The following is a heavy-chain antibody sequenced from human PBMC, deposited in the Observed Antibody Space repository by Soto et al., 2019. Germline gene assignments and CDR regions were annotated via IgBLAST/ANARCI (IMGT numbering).Heavy chain of an antibody. J-gene: IGHJ6*02. Sequence: PGGSLRLSCAASGFTFSSYGMHWVRQAPGKGLEWVAVISYDGSNKYYADSVKGRFTISRDNSKNTLYLQMNSLRAEDTAVYYCAKDTEAGIAVVGYYGMDVWGQGTTVTVSS. D-gene: IGHD6-19*01. CDR1: GFTFSSYG. CDR3: AKDTEAGIAVVGYYGMDV. CDR2: ISYDGSNK. V-gene: IGHV3-30*18.